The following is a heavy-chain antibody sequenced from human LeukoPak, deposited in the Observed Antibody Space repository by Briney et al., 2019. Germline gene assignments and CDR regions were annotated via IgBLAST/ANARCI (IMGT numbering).Heavy chain of an antibody. CDR1: GFTFSSYG. CDR3: AKDRGEYQLLIDY. Sequence: PGGSLRLSCAASGFTFSSYGLNCVRQAPGKGLEWVSYISSSSSTTYYADSVKGRFTISRDNSKNTLYLQMNSLRAEDTAVYYCAKDRGEYQLLIDYWGQGTLVTVSS. CDR2: ISSSSSTT. V-gene: IGHV3-48*01. J-gene: IGHJ4*02. D-gene: IGHD2-2*01.